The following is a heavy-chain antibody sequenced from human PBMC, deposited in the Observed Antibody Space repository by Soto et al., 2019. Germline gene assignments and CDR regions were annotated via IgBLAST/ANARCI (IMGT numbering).Heavy chain of an antibody. J-gene: IGHJ4*02. CDR2: IKQDGSEK. CDR3: ARDPSRNPMYYSDSSGQYDY. V-gene: IGHV3-7*03. CDR1: GFTFSSYW. D-gene: IGHD3-22*01. Sequence: EVQLVESGGGLVQPGGSLRLSCAASGFTFSSYWMSWVRQAPGKGLEWVANIKQDGSEKYYVDSVKGRFTISRDNAKNSLYLQMISLRAEDTAVYYCARDPSRNPMYYSDSSGQYDYWRQGTLLTVSS.